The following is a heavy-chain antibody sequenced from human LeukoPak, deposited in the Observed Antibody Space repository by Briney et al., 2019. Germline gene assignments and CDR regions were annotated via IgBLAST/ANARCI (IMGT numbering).Heavy chain of an antibody. D-gene: IGHD3-22*01. J-gene: IGHJ4*02. CDR2: INPNSGGT. CDR3: AKEEAYDSSGPFDY. V-gene: IGHV1-2*02. Sequence: GASVKVSCKASGYTFTGYYMHWVRQAPGQGLEWMGWINPNSGGTNYAQKFQGRVTMTRDTSISTAYMELSRLRSDDTAVYYCAKEEAYDSSGPFDYWGQGTLVTVSS. CDR1: GYTFTGYY.